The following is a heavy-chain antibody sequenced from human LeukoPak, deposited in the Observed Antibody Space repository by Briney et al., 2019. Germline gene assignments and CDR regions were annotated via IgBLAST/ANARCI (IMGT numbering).Heavy chain of an antibody. V-gene: IGHV3-48*04. D-gene: IGHD5-18*01. CDR2: ISSSSSTI. J-gene: IGHJ4*02. CDR3: ARGVYSYVFDY. Sequence: PGGSLRLSCAASGFTFSSYSMNWVRQAPGKGLEWVSYISSSSSTIYYADSVKGRFTISRDNAKNSLYLQMNSLRAEDTAVYYCARGVYSYVFDYWGQGTLVTVSS. CDR1: GFTFSSYS.